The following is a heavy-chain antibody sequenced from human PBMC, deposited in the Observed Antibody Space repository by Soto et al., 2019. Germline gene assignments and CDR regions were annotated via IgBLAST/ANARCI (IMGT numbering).Heavy chain of an antibody. CDR3: AKGTLPTGYGDYFAY. J-gene: IGHJ4*02. V-gene: IGHV3-23*01. D-gene: IGHD4-17*01. Sequence: GGSLRLSCAASGFTFSSYAMSWVRQAPGKGLEWVSAISGSGGSTYYADSVKGRFTISRDNSKNTLYLQMNSLRAEDTAVYYCAKGTLPTGYGDYFAYWGQGTLVTVSS. CDR1: GFTFSSYA. CDR2: ISGSGGST.